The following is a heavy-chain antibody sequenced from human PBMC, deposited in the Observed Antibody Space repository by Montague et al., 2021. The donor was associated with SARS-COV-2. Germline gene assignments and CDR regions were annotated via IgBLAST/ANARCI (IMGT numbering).Heavy chain of an antibody. J-gene: IGHJ6*03. V-gene: IGHV4-34*01. D-gene: IGHD3-10*01. CDR1: GGSFSTYS. CDR3: ARLGDGVVPSPILGVGPYYSYYYMDV. Sequence: SETLSLTCAVHGGSFSTYSWNWIRQPPGKGLEWIGEIRHGGSTNYNPSLKSRVTISADTSKNHFSLKLTSVAAADTAVYYCARLGDGVVPSPILGVGPYYSYYYMDVWGKGTTVTVSS. CDR2: IRHGGST.